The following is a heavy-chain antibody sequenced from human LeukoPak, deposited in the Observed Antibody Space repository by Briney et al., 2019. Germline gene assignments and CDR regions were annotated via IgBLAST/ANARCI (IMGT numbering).Heavy chain of an antibody. Sequence: SETLSLTCTVSGGSIGSSSYYWGWIRQPPGKGLEWIGSIYYSGSTYYNPSLKSRVTISVDTSKNQFSLKLSSVTAADTAVYYCASNNLRYFDYRFYWGQGTLVTVSS. CDR2: IYYSGST. CDR3: ASNNLRYFDYRFY. V-gene: IGHV4-39*01. CDR1: GGSIGSSSYY. J-gene: IGHJ4*02. D-gene: IGHD3-9*01.